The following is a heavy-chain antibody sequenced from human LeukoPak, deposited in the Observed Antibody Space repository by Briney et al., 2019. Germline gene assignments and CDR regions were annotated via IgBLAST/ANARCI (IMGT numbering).Heavy chain of an antibody. CDR2: IYHSGST. D-gene: IGHD5-18*01. V-gene: IGHV4-30-2*01. CDR1: GGSISSGGYY. J-gene: IGHJ4*02. Sequence: SETLSLTCTVSGGSISSGGYYWSWIRQPPGKGLEWIGYIYHSGSTYYNPSLKSRVTISVDTSKNQFSLKLSSVTAADTAVYYCAREGYSYGSWYFDYWGQGTLVTVSS. CDR3: AREGYSYGSWYFDY.